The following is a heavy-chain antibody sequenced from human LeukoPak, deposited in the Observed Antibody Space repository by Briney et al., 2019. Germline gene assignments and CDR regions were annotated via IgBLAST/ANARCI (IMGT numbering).Heavy chain of an antibody. D-gene: IGHD6-6*01. CDR1: GYTLTELS. J-gene: IGHJ3*02. V-gene: IGHV1-24*01. CDR3: ATGRGLVVSGNLAFDI. CDR2: FDPEDGET. Sequence: ASVKVSCKVSGYTLTELSMHWVRQAPGKGLEWMGGFDPEDGETIYAQKFKGRVTMTEDTSTDTAYMELSSLRSEDTAVYYCATGRGLVVSGNLAFDIWGQGTMVTVSS.